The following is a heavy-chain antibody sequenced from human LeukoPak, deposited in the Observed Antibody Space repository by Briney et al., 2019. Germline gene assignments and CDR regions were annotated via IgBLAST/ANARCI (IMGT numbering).Heavy chain of an antibody. CDR2: ISGSGYYS. V-gene: IGHV3-23*01. D-gene: IGHD5-12*01. CDR3: AKADIGYYMDV. Sequence: GGSLRLSCAASEFTFDNYAMSWVRQAPGKGLEWVSVISGSGYYSYYADSVKGRFTISRDNSKNTLFLQMNSLRAEDTAVYYCAKADIGYYMDVRGKGTTVTVSS. J-gene: IGHJ6*03. CDR1: EFTFDNYA.